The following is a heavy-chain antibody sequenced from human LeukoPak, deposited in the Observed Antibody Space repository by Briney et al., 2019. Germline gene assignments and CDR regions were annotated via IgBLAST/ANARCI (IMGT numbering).Heavy chain of an antibody. V-gene: IGHV1-24*01. Sequence: ASVKVSCKVSGYTLTELSMHWVRQAPGKGLERMGGFDPEDGETIYAQKFQGRVTMTVDTSTDTAYMELSSLRSDDTAVYYCATRIAYYDSSGYSLRYWGQGTLVTVSS. D-gene: IGHD3-22*01. J-gene: IGHJ4*02. CDR1: GYTLTELS. CDR3: ATRIAYYDSSGYSLRY. CDR2: FDPEDGET.